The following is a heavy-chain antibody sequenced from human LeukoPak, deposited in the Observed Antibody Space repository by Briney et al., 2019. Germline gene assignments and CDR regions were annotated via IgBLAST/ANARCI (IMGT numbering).Heavy chain of an antibody. V-gene: IGHV3-30*02. CDR3: AKARGYYDAFDI. CDR2: IRYDGSNK. D-gene: IGHD3-22*01. CDR1: GFTFSSYG. J-gene: IGHJ3*02. Sequence: PGGSLRLSCAASGFTFSSYGMHWVRQAPGKGLEWVAFIRYDGSNKYYADSVKGRFTISRDNSKNTLNLQMNSLRAEDTAVYYCAKARGYYDAFDIWGQGTMVTVSS.